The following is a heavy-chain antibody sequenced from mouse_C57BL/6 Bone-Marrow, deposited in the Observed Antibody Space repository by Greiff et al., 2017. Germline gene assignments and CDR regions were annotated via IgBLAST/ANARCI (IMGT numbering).Heavy chain of an antibody. Sequence: QVQLQQPGAELVRPGTSVKLSCKASGYTFTSYWMHWVKQRPGQGLEWIGVIDPSDSYTNYNQKFKGKATLTVDTSSSTAYMQLSSLTSEDSAVYYCAPDSSGPGSYFDYWGQGTTLTVSS. CDR3: APDSSGPGSYFDY. D-gene: IGHD3-2*02. V-gene: IGHV1-59*01. CDR1: GYTFTSYW. CDR2: IDPSDSYT. J-gene: IGHJ2*01.